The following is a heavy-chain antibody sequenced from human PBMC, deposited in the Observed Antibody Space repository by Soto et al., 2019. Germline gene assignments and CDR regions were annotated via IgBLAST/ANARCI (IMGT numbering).Heavy chain of an antibody. CDR2: INAGNGNT. D-gene: IGHD3-10*01. Sequence: ASMKVSCKASGYTFTSYAMHWVRQAPGQRLEWMGWINAGNGNTKYSQKFQGRVTITRDTSASTAYMELSSLRSGDTAVYYCARAPYGSGSYFFGYYYGMDVWGPGTTLTVSS. J-gene: IGHJ6*02. CDR1: GYTFTSYA. CDR3: ARAPYGSGSYFFGYYYGMDV. V-gene: IGHV1-3*01.